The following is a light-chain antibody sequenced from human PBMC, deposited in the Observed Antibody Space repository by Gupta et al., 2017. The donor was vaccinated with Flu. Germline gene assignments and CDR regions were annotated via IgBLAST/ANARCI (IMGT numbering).Light chain of an antibody. CDR2: QAS. J-gene: IGKJ1*01. V-gene: IGKV1-5*03. CDR3: QRYDSLWT. CDR1: QSISNW. Sequence: DIQMTQSPSTLSASVGDRVTITCRASQSISNWLAWYQQKPGEVPKLLIYQASSLESGVPSRFSGSGSGTEFTLTISSLQPDDVATYYCQRYDSLWTFGQGTRVEIK.